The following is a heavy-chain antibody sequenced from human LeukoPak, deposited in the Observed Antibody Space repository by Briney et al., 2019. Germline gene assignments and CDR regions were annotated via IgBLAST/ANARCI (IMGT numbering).Heavy chain of an antibody. D-gene: IGHD2-21*02. CDR3: ARDNDSYYFDY. Sequence: SETLSLTCTVSGGSISSSSYYWGWIRQPPGKGLEWIGSIYYSGSTYYNPSLKSRVTISIDTSKNQFSLKLSSVTAADTAVYYCARDNDSYYFDYWGQGTLVTVSS. CDR2: IYYSGST. J-gene: IGHJ4*02. V-gene: IGHV4-39*07. CDR1: GGSISSSSYY.